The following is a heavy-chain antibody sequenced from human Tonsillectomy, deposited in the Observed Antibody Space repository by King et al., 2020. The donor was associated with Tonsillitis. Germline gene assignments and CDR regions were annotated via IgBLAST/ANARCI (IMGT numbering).Heavy chain of an antibody. CDR1: GGSISSGSYY. V-gene: IGHV4-61*02. Sequence: QLQESGPGLVKPSQTLSLTCTVSGGSISSGSYYWSWIRQPAGKGLEWIGRIYTSGSTNYNPSLKSRVTITVDTSTNQFSLKLSSVTAADTAVYYCARGSSSWYSGAFDIWGQGTMVTVSS. CDR2: IYTSGST. J-gene: IGHJ3*02. CDR3: ARGSSSWYSGAFDI. D-gene: IGHD6-13*01.